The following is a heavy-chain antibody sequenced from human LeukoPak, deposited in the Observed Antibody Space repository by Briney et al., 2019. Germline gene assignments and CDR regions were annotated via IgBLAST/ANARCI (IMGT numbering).Heavy chain of an antibody. D-gene: IGHD4-17*01. Sequence: ASVKVSCKASGFIFSSSAVQWVRQARGQRLEWIGWIVVGSGNTNYAQNFQERVTITRDMSTSTAYMELSSLRSEVTAVYYCVADCYGDCIDWGQGTLVTVSS. CDR1: GFIFSSSA. J-gene: IGHJ4*02. CDR2: IVVGSGNT. V-gene: IGHV1-58*01. CDR3: VADCYGDCID.